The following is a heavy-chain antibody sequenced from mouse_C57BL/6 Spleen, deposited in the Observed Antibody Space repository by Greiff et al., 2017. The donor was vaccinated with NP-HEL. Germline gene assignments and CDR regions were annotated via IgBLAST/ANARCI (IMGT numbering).Heavy chain of an antibody. CDR3: GRDYDEAWFAY. D-gene: IGHD2-4*01. Sequence: VQLKESGGDLVKPGGSLKLSCAASGFTFSSYGMSWVRQTPDKRLEWVATISSGGSYTYYPDSVKGRFTISRDNAKNTLYLLMSSLKSEDTAMYYCGRDYDEAWFAYWGQGTLVTVSA. J-gene: IGHJ3*01. V-gene: IGHV5-6*01. CDR1: GFTFSSYG. CDR2: ISSGGSYT.